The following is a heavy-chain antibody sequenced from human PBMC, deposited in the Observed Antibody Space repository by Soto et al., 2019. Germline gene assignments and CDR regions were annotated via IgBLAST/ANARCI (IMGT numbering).Heavy chain of an antibody. CDR1: GYTFTSYG. J-gene: IGHJ4*02. V-gene: IGHV1-18*01. CDR3: ARDPGMDYGSGRDFDY. CDR2: ISAYNGNT. D-gene: IGHD3-10*01. Sequence: ASVKVSCKASGYTFTSYGISWVRQAPGQGLEWMGWISAYNGNTNYAQKLQGRVTMTTDTSTSTAYMELRSLRSDDTAVYYCARDPGMDYGSGRDFDYWGQGTLGTVSS.